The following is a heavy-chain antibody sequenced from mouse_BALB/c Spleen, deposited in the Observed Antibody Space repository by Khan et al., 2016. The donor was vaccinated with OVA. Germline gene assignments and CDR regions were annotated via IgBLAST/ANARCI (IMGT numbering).Heavy chain of an antibody. D-gene: IGHD2-10*01. J-gene: IGHJ4*01. CDR2: IWSAGST. CDR1: GFSLTNYG. Sequence: VQLQESGPGLVAPSQSLSITCTISGFSLTNYGVHWVRQPPGKGLEWLVVIWSAGSTTYNSALKSRLTITKDNSKSQVFLKMNSLQTDDTAMYFCARQPYYHYNIMDYGGQGTSVTVSS. V-gene: IGHV2-6-1*01. CDR3: ARQPYYHYNIMDY.